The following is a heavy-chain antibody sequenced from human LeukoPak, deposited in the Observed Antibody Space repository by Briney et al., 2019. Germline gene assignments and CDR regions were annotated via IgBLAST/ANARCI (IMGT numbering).Heavy chain of an antibody. CDR1: GGSISSSSYY. Sequence: PSETLSLTCTVSGGSISSSSYYWGWIRQPPGKGLEWIGSIYYSGSTYYNPSLKSRVTISVDTSKNQFSLKLSSVTAADTAVYYCARGDFWSGYFEVHYYMDVWGKGTTVTVSS. V-gene: IGHV4-39*07. CDR2: IYYSGST. D-gene: IGHD3-3*01. J-gene: IGHJ6*03. CDR3: ARGDFWSGYFEVHYYMDV.